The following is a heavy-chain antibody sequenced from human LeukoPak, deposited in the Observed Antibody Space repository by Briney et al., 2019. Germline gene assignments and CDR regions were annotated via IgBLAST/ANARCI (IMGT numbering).Heavy chain of an antibody. D-gene: IGHD1-26*01. CDR2: ISAYNGNT. J-gene: IGHJ4*02. Sequence: GASVRLSCKASGYTFTSYGMSWVRQAPGQGLEWMGWISAYNGNTNYAQKLQGRVTMTTDTSTSTAYMELRSLRSDDTAVYYCARREWELDFDYWGQGTLVTVSS. CDR1: GYTFTSYG. V-gene: IGHV1-18*04. CDR3: ARREWELDFDY.